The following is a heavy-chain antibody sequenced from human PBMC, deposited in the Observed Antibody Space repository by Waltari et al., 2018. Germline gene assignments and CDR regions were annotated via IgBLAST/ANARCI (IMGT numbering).Heavy chain of an antibody. CDR3: ATPFYNWDDPLHS. D-gene: IGHD1-20*01. CDR2: ITVGDDT. V-gene: IGHV3-23*01. Sequence: EVQLLESGGDLVQPGGSLRLSCAASGITFSNYAINWVRLAPGTGLEWVSAITVGDDTYYADSGKGRLTISRDTSKDTVHLQMNGLRAEDTAVYYCATPFYNWDDPLHSWGQGTLVTVSS. J-gene: IGHJ4*02. CDR1: GITFSNYA.